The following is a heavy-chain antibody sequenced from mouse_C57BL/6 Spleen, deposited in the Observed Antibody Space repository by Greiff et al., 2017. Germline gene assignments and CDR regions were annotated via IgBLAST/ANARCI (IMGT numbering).Heavy chain of an antibody. V-gene: IGHV1-15*01. CDR2: IDPETGGT. CDR1: GYTFTDYE. Sequence: VQLQESGAELVRPGASVTLSCKASGYTFTDYEMHWVKQTPVHGLEWIGAIDPETGGTAYNQKFKGKAILTADKSSSTAYMELRSLTSEDSAVYYCTREGSTMVTTLLDYWGQGTTLTVSS. CDR3: TREGSTMVTTLLDY. J-gene: IGHJ2*01. D-gene: IGHD2-2*01.